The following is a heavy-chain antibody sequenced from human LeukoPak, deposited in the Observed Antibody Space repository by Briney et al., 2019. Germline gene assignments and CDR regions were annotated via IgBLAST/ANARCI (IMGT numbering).Heavy chain of an antibody. J-gene: IGHJ6*02. CDR1: GGSISSNY. Sequence: PSETLSLTCTVSGGSISSNYMSWVRQAPGKGLEWVSVIYSGGSTYYADSVKGRFTISRDNSKNTLYLQMNSLRAEDTAVYYCARSIAAAGTYYYYGMDVWGQGTTVTVSS. D-gene: IGHD6-13*01. CDR3: ARSIAAAGTYYYYGMDV. CDR2: IYSGGST. V-gene: IGHV3-66*01.